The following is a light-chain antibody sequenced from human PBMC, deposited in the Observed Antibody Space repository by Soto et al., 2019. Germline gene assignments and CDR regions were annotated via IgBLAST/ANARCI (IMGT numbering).Light chain of an antibody. CDR3: QQCGSSST. Sequence: DIVMTQSPDSLAVSLGERATINCKSSQSVLYSSNNKNYLAWYQQKPGQPPKALIYWASTRESGVPDRFSGSGSGTDFTLTISRLEPEDFAVYYCQQCGSSSTFGQGTRLEIK. CDR1: QSVLYSSNNKNY. J-gene: IGKJ5*01. CDR2: WAS. V-gene: IGKV4-1*01.